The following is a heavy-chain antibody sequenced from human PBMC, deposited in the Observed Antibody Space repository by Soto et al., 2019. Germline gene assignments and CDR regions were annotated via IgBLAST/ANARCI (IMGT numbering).Heavy chain of an antibody. CDR1: GFTFSSYA. D-gene: IGHD3-22*01. J-gene: IGHJ4*02. Sequence: GGSLRLSCAASGFTFSSYAMSWVRQAPGKGLEWVSAISGSGGSTYYADSVKGRFTISRDNSKNTLYLQMNSLRAEDTAVYYCAKPRLSSYYYDSSGYADYWGQGTLVTVSS. V-gene: IGHV3-23*01. CDR3: AKPRLSSYYYDSSGYADY. CDR2: ISGSGGST.